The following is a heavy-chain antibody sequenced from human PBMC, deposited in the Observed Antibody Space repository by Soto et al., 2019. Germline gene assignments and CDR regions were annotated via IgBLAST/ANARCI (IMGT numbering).Heavy chain of an antibody. V-gene: IGHV1-18*04. CDR3: ARYDSSGPASLGWFDP. CDR2: ISAYNGNT. CDR1: GYTFTSYG. J-gene: IGHJ5*02. Sequence: QVQLVQSGAEVKKPGASVKVSCKASGYTFTSYGISWVRQAPGQGLEWMGWISAYNGNTNYAQKLQGRVTMYTDTSTSTAYMELRSLRSDDTAVYYCARYDSSGPASLGWFDPWGQGTLVTVSS. D-gene: IGHD3-22*01.